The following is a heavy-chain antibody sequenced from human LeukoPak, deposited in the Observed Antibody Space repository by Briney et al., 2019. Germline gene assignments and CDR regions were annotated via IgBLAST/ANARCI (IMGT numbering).Heavy chain of an antibody. CDR2: ISYDGSNK. Sequence: PGGSLRLSCAASGFTFSSYGMHWVRQAPGKGLEWVAVISYDGSNKYYADSVKGRFTISRDNSKNTLYLQMNSLSAEDTAVYYCVKSSSSWSQFEYFQHWGQGTLVTVSS. CDR1: GFTFSSYG. V-gene: IGHV3-30*18. D-gene: IGHD6-13*01. CDR3: VKSSSSWSQFEYFQH. J-gene: IGHJ1*01.